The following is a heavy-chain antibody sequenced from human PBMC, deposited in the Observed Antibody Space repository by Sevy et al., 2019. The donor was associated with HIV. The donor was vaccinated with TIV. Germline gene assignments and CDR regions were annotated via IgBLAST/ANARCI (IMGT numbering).Heavy chain of an antibody. J-gene: IGHJ5*02. CDR3: AKRPTAA. CDR1: AFTLSDSG. CDR2: IQVDGREK. Sequence: GGSLRLSCAASAFTLSDSGVHWVRQAPGKGLGWVAFIQVDGREKFYTDSVKGRFTISRDSSKNTVYLQMNSLRGEDTAVYYCAKRPTAAWGQGTLVTVSS. V-gene: IGHV3-30*02.